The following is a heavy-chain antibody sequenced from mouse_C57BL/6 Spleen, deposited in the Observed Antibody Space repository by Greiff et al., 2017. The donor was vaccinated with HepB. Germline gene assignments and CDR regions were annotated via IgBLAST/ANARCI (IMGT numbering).Heavy chain of an antibody. CDR2: INPNNGGT. D-gene: IGHD2-3*01. J-gene: IGHJ4*01. CDR1: GYTFTDYN. Sequence: EVQRVESGPELVKPGASVKIPCKASGYTFTDYNMDWVKQSHGKSLEWIGDINPNNGGTIYNQKFKGKAPLTVEKSSSTAYMGLRSLTSEDTAVYDCARVRWMGHAMDYWGQGTSVTVSS. V-gene: IGHV1-18*01. CDR3: ARVRWMGHAMDY.